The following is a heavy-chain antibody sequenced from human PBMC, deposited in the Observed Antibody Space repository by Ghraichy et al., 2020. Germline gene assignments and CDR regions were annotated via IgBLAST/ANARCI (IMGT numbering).Heavy chain of an antibody. D-gene: IGHD4-17*01. CDR2: INYSEKT. CDR3: ARQRALYGEWAFDI. V-gene: IGHV4-39*01. CDR1: GGSISSSGYF. J-gene: IGHJ3*02. Sequence: SDTLSHTCTASGGSISSSGYFWGWIRQPPGKGLEWLGSINYSEKTYYNPSLKSRVTIYVDTSKNQFSLKLSSVTATDTTVYYCARQRALYGEWAFDIWGQGTMITVSS.